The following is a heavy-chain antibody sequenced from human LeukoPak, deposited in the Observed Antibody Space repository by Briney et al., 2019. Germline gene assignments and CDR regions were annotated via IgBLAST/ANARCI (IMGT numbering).Heavy chain of an antibody. V-gene: IGHV3-23*01. Sequence: PGGSLRLSCAASGFAFSSYAMSWVRQAPGKGLEWVSAISGSGGSTYYADSVKGRFTISRDNSKHTLYLQMDSLRAEDTAVYYCAKDPTYYYDSSGYYGDYWGQGTLVTVSS. CDR3: AKDPTYYYDSSGYYGDY. CDR2: ISGSGGST. J-gene: IGHJ4*02. D-gene: IGHD3-22*01. CDR1: GFAFSSYA.